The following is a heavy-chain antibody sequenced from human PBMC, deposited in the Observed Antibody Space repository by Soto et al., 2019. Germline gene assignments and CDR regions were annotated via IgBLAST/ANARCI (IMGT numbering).Heavy chain of an antibody. D-gene: IGHD2-2*01. V-gene: IGHV3-73*01. CDR2: IRSKANSYAT. J-gene: IGHJ4*02. Sequence: GGSLRLSCAASGFTFSGSAMHWVRQASGKGLEWVGRIRSKANSYATAYAASVKGRFTISRDDSKNTAYLQMNSLKTEDTAVYYCTRRGSSCSSTSCFSYWGQGTLVTVSS. CDR3: TRRGSSCSSTSCFSY. CDR1: GFTFSGSA.